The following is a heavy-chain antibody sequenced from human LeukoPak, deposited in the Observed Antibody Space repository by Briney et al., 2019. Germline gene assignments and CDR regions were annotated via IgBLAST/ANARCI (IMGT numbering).Heavy chain of an antibody. Sequence: GGSLRLSCAASGFIFSNYGMHWVRQAPGKGLEWVAVIWYDGSNKYYADSVKGRFTISRDNSKNTLYLQMNSLRAEDTAVYYCAREHLITMVRGVNLPLDYWGQGTLVTVSS. D-gene: IGHD3-10*01. CDR1: GFIFSNYG. V-gene: IGHV3-33*01. J-gene: IGHJ4*02. CDR3: AREHLITMVRGVNLPLDY. CDR2: IWYDGSNK.